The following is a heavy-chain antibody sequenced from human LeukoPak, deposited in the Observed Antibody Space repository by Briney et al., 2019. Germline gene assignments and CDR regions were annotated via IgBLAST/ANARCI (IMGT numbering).Heavy chain of an antibody. CDR3: ARDRVTYTTSVDPLDY. CDR1: GFTASSNY. J-gene: IGHJ4*02. V-gene: IGHV3-53*01. CDR2: IYSGGST. D-gene: IGHD2-2*02. Sequence: PWRSLRLSCAASGFTASSNYMSWGCQAPGKGLEWVSVIYSGGSTHYADSVKGRFTISRDNSKNTLYLQMNSLRAEDTAVYYCARDRVTYTTSVDPLDYWGQGTLVTVSS.